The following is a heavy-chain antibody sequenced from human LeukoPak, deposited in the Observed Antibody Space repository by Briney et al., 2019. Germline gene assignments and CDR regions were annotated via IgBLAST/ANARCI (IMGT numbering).Heavy chain of an antibody. V-gene: IGHV1-8*02. Sequence: ASVKVSCKASGYTFTSYGISWVRQAPGQGLEWMGWMNPDNGNTGYAQKFQGRVTMTRDTSIGTAYMELSSLRSEDTAVYYCARVLGRPSLYYGMDVWGQGTTVTVSS. CDR3: ARVLGRPSLYYGMDV. J-gene: IGHJ6*02. CDR2: MNPDNGNT. CDR1: GYTFTSYG. D-gene: IGHD3-10*01.